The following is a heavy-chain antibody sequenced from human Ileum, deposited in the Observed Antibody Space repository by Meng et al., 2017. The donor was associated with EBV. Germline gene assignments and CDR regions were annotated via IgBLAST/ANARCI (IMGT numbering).Heavy chain of an antibody. Sequence: QLQLVQSGPEVKNPGSSVKVSCKSSGSTFSVYGITWMRQAPGQGLEWMGGIIPALGTPKYARKFQDRLTITADKSTSTGYMELHSLTSNDTAVYFCARGTGADYWGQGTLVTVPS. V-gene: IGHV1-69*06. D-gene: IGHD3-10*01. CDR3: ARGTGADY. CDR2: IIPALGTP. J-gene: IGHJ4*02. CDR1: GSTFSVYG.